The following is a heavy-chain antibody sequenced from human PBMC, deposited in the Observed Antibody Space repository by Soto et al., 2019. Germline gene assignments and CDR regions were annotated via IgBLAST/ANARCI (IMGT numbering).Heavy chain of an antibody. J-gene: IGHJ6*04. CDR3: ARGGYSSGWYWAI. CDR1: GFTFSAFW. D-gene: IGHD6-13*01. CDR2: INRDGSEK. Sequence: GGSLRLSCAGSGFTFSAFWITWVRQAPGKELEWVANINRDGSEKYYVDSVKGRVTISRDNSKNSVYLQMDSLRAEDTAVYYCARGGYSSGWYWAIWGKGTTVTVSS. V-gene: IGHV3-7*01.